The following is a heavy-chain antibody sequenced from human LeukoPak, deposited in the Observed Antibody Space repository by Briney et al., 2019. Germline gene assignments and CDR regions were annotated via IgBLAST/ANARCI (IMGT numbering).Heavy chain of an antibody. CDR2: IHTSGGST. J-gene: IGHJ6*02. D-gene: IGHD5-24*01. CDR3: ARGDDHYYYALDV. CDR1: GDTFTNYF. V-gene: IGHV1-46*01. Sequence: VASVKVSCTASGDTFTNYFVHWVRQAPGQGPEWMGLIHTSGGSTTYAQKFQGRVTMTGDTSTSTVYMELSSLRSEDTAVYYCARGDDHYYYALDVWGQGTTVAVSS.